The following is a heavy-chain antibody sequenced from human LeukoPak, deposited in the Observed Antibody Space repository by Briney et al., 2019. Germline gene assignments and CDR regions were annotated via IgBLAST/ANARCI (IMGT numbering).Heavy chain of an antibody. V-gene: IGHV4-34*01. CDR2: INHDGST. D-gene: IGHD1-26*01. CDR1: GGSFGGYY. CDR3: ARGSGSYPL. Sequence: TPSETLSLTCAVYGGSFGGYYWTWIRQPPGKGLEWIGEINHDGSTNYNPSLKSRVTISVDTSKNQFSLKLSSVTAADTAVYYCARGSGSYPLWGQGTLVTVSS. J-gene: IGHJ4*02.